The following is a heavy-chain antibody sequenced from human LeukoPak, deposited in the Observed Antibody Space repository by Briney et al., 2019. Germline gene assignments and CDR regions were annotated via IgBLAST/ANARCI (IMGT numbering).Heavy chain of an antibody. Sequence: GASVKVSRKASGYTFTGYYMQWVRQAQGQGMEGMGWINAKSGGTNYVRKFHGRVTMTRDTSISTAYMELSRLRSDDTAVYYCAREGDGPYYYYMDVWGKGTTVTVSS. V-gene: IGHV1-2*02. CDR1: GYTFTGYY. J-gene: IGHJ6*03. CDR3: AREGDGPYYYYMDV. CDR2: INAKSGGT. D-gene: IGHD1-26*01.